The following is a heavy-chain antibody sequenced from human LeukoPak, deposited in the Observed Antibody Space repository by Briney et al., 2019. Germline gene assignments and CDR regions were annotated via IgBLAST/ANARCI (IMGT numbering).Heavy chain of an antibody. CDR2: ISAGGEST. V-gene: IGHV3-23*01. J-gene: IGHJ4*02. CDR1: GFTFSNYA. CDR3: AKEDSYCSSSSCYSFDS. Sequence: GGSLRLSCAASGFTFSNYAMSWVRQATGKGLEWVSGISAGGESTYSADSVKGRFTVSRDNSKNTLYVQMNSLRVEDTALYYCAKEDSYCSSSSCYSFDSWGQGTLVTVSS. D-gene: IGHD2-2*02.